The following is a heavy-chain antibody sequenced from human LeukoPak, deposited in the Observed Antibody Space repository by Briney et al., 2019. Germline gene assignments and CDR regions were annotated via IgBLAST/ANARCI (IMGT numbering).Heavy chain of an antibody. J-gene: IGHJ6*02. Sequence: GGSLRLSCAASGFTFSSYGMHWVRQAPGKGLEWVAVISYDGSNKYYADSVKGRFTISRDNSKNTLYLQMNSLRAEDTAVYYCARDSVRGVIPYYYGMDVWGQGTTVTVSS. CDR1: GFTFSSYG. D-gene: IGHD3-10*01. CDR2: ISYDGSNK. V-gene: IGHV3-30*03. CDR3: ARDSVRGVIPYYYGMDV.